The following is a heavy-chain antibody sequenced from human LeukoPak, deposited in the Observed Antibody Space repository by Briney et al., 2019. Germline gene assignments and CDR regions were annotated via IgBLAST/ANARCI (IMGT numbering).Heavy chain of an antibody. J-gene: IGHJ6*03. Sequence: ASETLSLTCTVSGASISSSSYYWGWIRQPPGKGLEWIGTIYYSGSTSYNPSLKSRVTISVDTSKNQFSLKLSSVTAADTAVYYCATRDFWSGYTPLDYYYYYYMDVWGKGTTVTVSS. CDR2: IYYSGST. D-gene: IGHD3-3*01. V-gene: IGHV4-39*07. CDR3: ATRDFWSGYTPLDYYYYYYMDV. CDR1: GASISSSSYY.